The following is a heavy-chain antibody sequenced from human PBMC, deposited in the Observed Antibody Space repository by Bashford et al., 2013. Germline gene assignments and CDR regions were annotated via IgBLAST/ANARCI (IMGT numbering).Heavy chain of an antibody. CDR2: ISAFNLNS. CDR1: GYTFTRFG. V-gene: IGHV1-18*04. J-gene: IGHJ4*02. Sequence: ASVKVSCQASGYTFTRFGISWLRQAPGQGLEWLGWISAFNLNSDSAQRLQGRLTLTTDTSTNIAYMELRSLRSDDTAVYYCARDSRASIAVTSVGRNFDSWGQGTLVTVSS. D-gene: IGHD4-17*01. CDR3: ARDSRASIAVTSVGRNFDS.